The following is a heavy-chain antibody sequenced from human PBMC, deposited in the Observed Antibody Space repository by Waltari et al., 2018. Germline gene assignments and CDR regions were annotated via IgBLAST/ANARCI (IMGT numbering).Heavy chain of an antibody. J-gene: IGHJ3*01. CDR2: IDYDGRST. D-gene: IGHD1-26*01. V-gene: IGHV3-74*01. CDR1: GFHFSHYL. Sequence: EVQLVASGGGLVQPGGSLRLSCASAGFHFSHYLLHGVRQGPGKGLVWVSRIDYDGRSTTYADSVKGRFTFSRDNAKNTLYMQMNSLTAEDTAVYYCVRDGGNYAAGAFDVWGQGTMVTVSS. CDR3: VRDGGNYAAGAFDV.